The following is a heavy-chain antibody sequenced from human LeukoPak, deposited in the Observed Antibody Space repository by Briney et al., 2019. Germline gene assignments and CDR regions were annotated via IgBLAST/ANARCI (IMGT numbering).Heavy chain of an antibody. J-gene: IGHJ4*02. Sequence: GESLRLSCAASGLPFSNFAVSWVRQAPGKGLEWVSAISGSGGSVYYADPVKGRFTISRDNSKNTLYLQMNSLRAEDTAVYYCAKVDGVVVAARLAYFDYWGQGTLVTVSS. CDR2: ISGSGGSV. CDR3: AKVDGVVVAARLAYFDY. CDR1: GLPFSNFA. V-gene: IGHV3-23*01. D-gene: IGHD2-15*01.